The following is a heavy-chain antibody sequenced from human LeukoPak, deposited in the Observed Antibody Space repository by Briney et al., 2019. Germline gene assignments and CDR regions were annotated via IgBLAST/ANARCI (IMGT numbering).Heavy chain of an antibody. CDR1: GGSFSGYY. J-gene: IGHJ4*02. V-gene: IGHV4-34*01. D-gene: IGHD1-26*01. CDR3: ARGFGPSGSYHY. Sequence: SETLSLTCAVYGGSFSGYYWSWIRQPPGKGLEWIGEINHSGSTNYNPSLKSRVTISVDTSKNQFSLKLSSVTAADTAVYYCARGFGPSGSYHYWGQGTLVTVSS. CDR2: INHSGST.